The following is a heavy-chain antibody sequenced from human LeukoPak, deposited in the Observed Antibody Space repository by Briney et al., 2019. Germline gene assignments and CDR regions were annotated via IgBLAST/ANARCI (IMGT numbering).Heavy chain of an antibody. CDR1: GGSISSGDYY. D-gene: IGHD3-3*01. V-gene: IGHV4-30-4*08. Sequence: PSETLSLTCNVSGGSISSGDYYWSWIRQPPGRGLEWIGYIYYTGSTYYNPSLKSRVTISVDTSKNQFSLKLSSVTAADTAVYYCARVDFWSGYSPFDYWGQGTLVTVSS. CDR3: ARVDFWSGYSPFDY. CDR2: IYYTGST. J-gene: IGHJ4*02.